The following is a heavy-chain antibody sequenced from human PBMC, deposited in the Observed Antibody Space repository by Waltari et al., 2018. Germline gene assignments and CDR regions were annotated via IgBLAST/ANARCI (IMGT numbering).Heavy chain of an antibody. CDR2: LKKDGSDK. CDR1: GVTVSCAW. CDR3: ARDSSPGDSSAWYDAFDV. V-gene: IGHV3-7*03. J-gene: IGHJ3*01. Sequence: EAQLEESGGCLVQPGGALPLSWSAAGVTVSCAWIHLVRQAPGKGLAWVANLKKDGSDKHYMDSVKGRFTSSRDNAKNSWYLQMSSLRADDTAVYYCARDSSPGDSSAWYDAFDVWGRGTMVTVSS. D-gene: IGHD6-19*01.